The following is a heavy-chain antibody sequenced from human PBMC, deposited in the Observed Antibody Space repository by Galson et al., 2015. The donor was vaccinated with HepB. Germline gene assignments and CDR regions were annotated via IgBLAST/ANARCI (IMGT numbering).Heavy chain of an antibody. CDR2: ITSSSHYI. Sequence: SLRLSCAASGFIFSSYSMNWVRQASGKGLEWVSSITSSSHYIHYADSMKGRFTISRDNAKNSLYLQMNSLRAEDTAVYYCAREKRGRGSGAYDYWGQGTLVTVSS. D-gene: IGHD3-10*01. CDR3: AREKRGRGSGAYDY. CDR1: GFIFSSYS. J-gene: IGHJ4*02. V-gene: IGHV3-21*01.